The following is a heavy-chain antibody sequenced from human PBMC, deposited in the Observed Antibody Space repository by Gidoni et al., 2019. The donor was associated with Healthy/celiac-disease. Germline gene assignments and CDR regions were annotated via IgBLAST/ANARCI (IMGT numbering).Heavy chain of an antibody. CDR3: ARAPVGHDAFDI. CDR1: GGSISSGDYS. Sequence: QVQLQESGPGLVKPSQTLSLTCTVSGGSISSGDYSWSWIRQPPGKGLEWIGYSYDSGRTYDNPSLKSRVTISVDTSKNQFSLKLSSVTAADTAVYYCARAPVGHDAFDIWGQGTMVTVSS. CDR2: SYDSGRT. J-gene: IGHJ3*02. D-gene: IGHD1-26*01. V-gene: IGHV4-30-4*01.